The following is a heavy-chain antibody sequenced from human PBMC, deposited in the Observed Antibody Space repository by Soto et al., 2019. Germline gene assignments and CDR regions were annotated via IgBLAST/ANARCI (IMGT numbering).Heavy chain of an antibody. D-gene: IGHD1-1*01. CDR1: GGSISSGGYY. CDR3: ARVVKRDWFDP. CDR2: IYYSGST. J-gene: IGHJ5*02. Sequence: PSETLSLTCTVSGGSISSGGYYWSWIRQHPGKGLEWIGYIYYSGSTYYNPSLKSRVTISVDTSKNQFSLKLSSVTAADTAVYYCARVVKRDWFDPWGQGTLVTVSS. V-gene: IGHV4-31*03.